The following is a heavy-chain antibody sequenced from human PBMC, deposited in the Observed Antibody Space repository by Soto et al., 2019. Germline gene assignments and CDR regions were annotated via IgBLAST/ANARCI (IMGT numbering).Heavy chain of an antibody. CDR2: IYHTGGT. CDR1: GGSVNSDNYY. J-gene: IGHJ4*02. V-gene: IGHV4-61*01. D-gene: IGHD6-6*01. CDR3: AREFSNSPESFDS. Sequence: TLSLTCTVSGGSVNSDNYYWSWIRQPPGRGLDWIGYIYHTGGTNYNPSLNSRVTISVDTSRNQFSLMLNSVTAADTSVYYCAREFSNSPESFDSWGQGTLVTVSS.